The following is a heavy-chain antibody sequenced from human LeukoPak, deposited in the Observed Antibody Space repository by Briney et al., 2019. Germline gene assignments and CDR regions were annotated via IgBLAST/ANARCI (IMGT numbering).Heavy chain of an antibody. CDR1: GFAFGTYW. J-gene: IGHJ4*02. V-gene: IGHV3-33*08. D-gene: IGHD5-18*01. Sequence: PGGSLRLSCAASGFAFGTYWMSWVRQAPGKGLEWVAVIWYDGSNKYYADSVKGRFTISRDNSKNTLYLQMNSLRAEDTAVYYCASAGYVIGTAMVMDLFDYWGQGTLVTVSS. CDR2: IWYDGSNK. CDR3: ASAGYVIGTAMVMDLFDY.